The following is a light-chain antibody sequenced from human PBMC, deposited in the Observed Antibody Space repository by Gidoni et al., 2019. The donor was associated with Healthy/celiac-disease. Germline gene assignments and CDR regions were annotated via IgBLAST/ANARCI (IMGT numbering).Light chain of an antibody. V-gene: IGLV2-14*03. J-gene: IGLJ2*01. CDR2: DVS. CDR3: SSYTSSSTLGVV. Sequence: QSALTQPASVSGSPGQSITISCTGTSSDVGGYNYVSWYQQHPGKAPKLMIYDVSNRPSGVSTRFSGSKSGNPASLTISGLQAEDEADYYCSSYTSSSTLGVVFGGGTKLTVL. CDR1: SSDVGGYNY.